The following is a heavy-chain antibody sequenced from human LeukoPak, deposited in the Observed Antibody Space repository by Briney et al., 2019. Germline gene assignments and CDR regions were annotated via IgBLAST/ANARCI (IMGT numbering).Heavy chain of an antibody. Sequence: SETLSLTCAVYGGSFSGYYWSWIRQPPGKGLEWIGEINHSGSTNYNPSLKSRVTISVDTSKNQFSLKLSSVTAADTAVYYCARGHVGGYYYPSWFDPWGQGTLVTVSS. CDR3: ARGHVGGYYYPSWFDP. CDR2: INHSGST. CDR1: GGSFSGYY. V-gene: IGHV4-34*01. J-gene: IGHJ5*02. D-gene: IGHD3-22*01.